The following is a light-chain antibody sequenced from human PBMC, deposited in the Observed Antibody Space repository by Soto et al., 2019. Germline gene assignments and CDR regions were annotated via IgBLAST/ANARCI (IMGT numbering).Light chain of an antibody. CDR2: SDN. CDR1: SSNIGAGYD. CDR3: QSFDSSLSGWV. V-gene: IGLV1-40*01. J-gene: IGLJ3*02. Sequence: QSVLTQPPSVSGAPGQRVTISCTGSSSNIGAGYDVHWYQQLPGTAPKLLIYSDNSRPSGVPDRFSGSTSGTSASLAITGLQAEDEADYSCQSFDSSLSGWVFGGGTQLTVL.